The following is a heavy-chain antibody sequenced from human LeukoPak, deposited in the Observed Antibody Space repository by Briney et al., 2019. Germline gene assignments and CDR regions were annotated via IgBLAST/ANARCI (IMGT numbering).Heavy chain of an antibody. CDR2: IYHSGST. V-gene: IGHV4-38-2*02. Sequence: SETLSLTCTVSGYSISSGYYWGWIRQPPGKGLEWIGSIYHSGSTYYNPSLKSRVTISLDTSKNQFSLRLSSVTAADTAVYYCAKGMLSDYYYYYGMDVWGQGTTVTVSS. J-gene: IGHJ6*02. CDR1: GYSISSGYY. D-gene: IGHD2-8*01. CDR3: AKGMLSDYYYYYGMDV.